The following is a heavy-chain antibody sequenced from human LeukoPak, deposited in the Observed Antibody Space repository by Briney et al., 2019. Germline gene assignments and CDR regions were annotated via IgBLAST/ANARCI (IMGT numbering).Heavy chain of an antibody. Sequence: PSETLSLTCTVSGGSISSSSYYWGWIRQPPGKGLEWIGSIYYSGSTYYNPSLKSRVTISVDTSKNQFSLKLSSVTAADTAVYYCARGPLGLTYYYGMDVWGQGTTVTVSS. CDR3: ARGPLGLTYYYGMDV. D-gene: IGHD4/OR15-4a*01. CDR2: IYYSGST. V-gene: IGHV4-39*01. J-gene: IGHJ6*02. CDR1: GGSISSSSYY.